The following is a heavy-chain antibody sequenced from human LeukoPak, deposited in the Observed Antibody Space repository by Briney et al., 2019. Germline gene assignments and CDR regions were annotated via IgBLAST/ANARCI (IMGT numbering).Heavy chain of an antibody. Sequence: GGSLRLSCSASGFTFSNYAMHWVRQAPGKGLEYVSAISSNGGSTYYADAVKGRFTISRDNSKDTLYLQMNNLRAEDTAVYYCATPRGTVTTGAAYWGQGTLVTVSS. CDR3: ATPRGTVTTGAAY. D-gene: IGHD4-17*01. V-gene: IGHV3-64*04. CDR2: ISSNGGST. J-gene: IGHJ4*02. CDR1: GFTFSNYA.